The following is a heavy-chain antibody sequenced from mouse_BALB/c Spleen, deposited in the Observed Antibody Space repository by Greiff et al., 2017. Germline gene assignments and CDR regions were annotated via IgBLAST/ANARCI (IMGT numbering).Heavy chain of an antibody. D-gene: IGHD2-14*01. CDR1: GFTFSDYY. Sequence: EVQRVESGGGLVKPGGSLKLSCAASGFTFSDYYMYWVRQTPEKRLEWVATISDGGSYTYYPDSVKGRFTISRDNAKNNLYLQMSSLKSEDTAMYYCARAGYRYDSSWFAYWGQGTLVTVSA. V-gene: IGHV5-4*02. J-gene: IGHJ3*01. CDR3: ARAGYRYDSSWFAY. CDR2: ISDGGSYT.